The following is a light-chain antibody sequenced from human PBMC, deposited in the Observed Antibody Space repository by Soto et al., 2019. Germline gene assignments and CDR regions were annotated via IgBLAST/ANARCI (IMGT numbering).Light chain of an antibody. CDR3: FSFTTTSTHV. V-gene: IGLV2-14*01. CDR1: TSDIGASNF. J-gene: IGLJ1*01. Sequence: QSVLTQPPSVSGSPGQSITVSCTGTTSDIGASNFVSWYQHLPGRAPKVIIFEANNRPSGVSNRFSGSKSGNTAYLTISGLQVEDEAEYFCFSFTTTSTHVFGTGTKVTVL. CDR2: EAN.